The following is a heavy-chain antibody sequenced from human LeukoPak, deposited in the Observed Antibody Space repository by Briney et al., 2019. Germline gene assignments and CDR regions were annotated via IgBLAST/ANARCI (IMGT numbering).Heavy chain of an antibody. J-gene: IGHJ3*02. Sequence: GGSLRLSCAASGFTFSSYGMHWVRQAPGKGLEWVAVISYDGSNKYYADSVKGRFTISRDNSKNTLYLQMNSLRAGDTAVYYCAKDLDSSGYYYSAFDIWGQGTMVTVSS. D-gene: IGHD3-22*01. CDR3: AKDLDSSGYYYSAFDI. V-gene: IGHV3-30*18. CDR1: GFTFSSYG. CDR2: ISYDGSNK.